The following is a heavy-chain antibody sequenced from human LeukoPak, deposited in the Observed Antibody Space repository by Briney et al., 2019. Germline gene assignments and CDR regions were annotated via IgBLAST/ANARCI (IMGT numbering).Heavy chain of an antibody. J-gene: IGHJ2*01. V-gene: IGHV2-5*01. Sequence: SGPTLVHPTQTLTLTCTFSGFSLTTSGAGVGWIRQPPGKALEWLALIYWNDDKRYSPSLKSRLTITKDTSKNQVVLRMTNMDPVDTATYYCAYRYSSWGHWYFDLWGRGTLVTVSS. CDR1: GFSLTTSGAG. CDR3: AYRYSSWGHWYFDL. CDR2: IYWNDDK. D-gene: IGHD6-13*01.